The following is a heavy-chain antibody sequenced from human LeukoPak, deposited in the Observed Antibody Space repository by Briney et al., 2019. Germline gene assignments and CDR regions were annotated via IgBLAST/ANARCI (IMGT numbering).Heavy chain of an antibody. V-gene: IGHV3-30*04. D-gene: IGHD1-7*01. Sequence: GRSLRLSCAASGFTLSSYAMHWVRQAPGKGLEWVAVISYDGSNKYYADSVKGRFTISRDNSKNTLYLQMNSLRAEDTAVYYCAKTYNWNYDYWGQGTLVTVSS. CDR1: GFTLSSYA. CDR3: AKTYNWNYDY. J-gene: IGHJ4*02. CDR2: ISYDGSNK.